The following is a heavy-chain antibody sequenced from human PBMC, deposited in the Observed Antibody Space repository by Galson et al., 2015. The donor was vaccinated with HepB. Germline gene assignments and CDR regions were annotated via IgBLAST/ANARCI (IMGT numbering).Heavy chain of an antibody. CDR2: ISYDGSNK. Sequence: SLRLSCAASGFTFSSYAMHWVRQAPGKGLEWVAVISYDGSNKYYADSVKGRFTISRDNSKNTLYLQMNSLRAEDTAVYYCARNYFDYWGQGTLVTVSS. J-gene: IGHJ4*02. CDR3: ARNYFDY. CDR1: GFTFSSYA. V-gene: IGHV3-30-3*01.